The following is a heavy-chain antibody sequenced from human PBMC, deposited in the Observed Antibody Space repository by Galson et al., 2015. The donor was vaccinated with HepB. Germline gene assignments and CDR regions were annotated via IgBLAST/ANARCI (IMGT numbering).Heavy chain of an antibody. V-gene: IGHV1-2*02. D-gene: IGHD3-10*01. Sequence: SVKVSCKASGYTFTGYHLHWVRQTPGQGLEWMGWINPSSGGTRSAQMFQGRVTMTRDTSVNTAYMELSSLRSDDTAVYYCAKDSGHGWNFDYWGQGALVTVSS. CDR1: GYTFTGYH. CDR3: AKDSGHGWNFDY. J-gene: IGHJ4*02. CDR2: INPSSGGT.